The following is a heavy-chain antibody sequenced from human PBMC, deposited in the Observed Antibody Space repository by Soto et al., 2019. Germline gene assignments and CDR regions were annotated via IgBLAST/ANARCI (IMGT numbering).Heavy chain of an antibody. J-gene: IGHJ4*02. CDR1: GFTFSSYS. V-gene: IGHV3-30*18. CDR2: ITYNGSNI. CDR3: AKEKYYYDSSGYPGFDY. D-gene: IGHD3-22*01. Sequence: PGGSLRLSCTASGFTFSSYSMNWVRQAPGKGLEWVSVITYNGSNIYYADSVKGRFTISRDNSKNTLYLQMNSLRAEDTAVYYCAKEKYYYDSSGYPGFDYWGQGTLVTVSS.